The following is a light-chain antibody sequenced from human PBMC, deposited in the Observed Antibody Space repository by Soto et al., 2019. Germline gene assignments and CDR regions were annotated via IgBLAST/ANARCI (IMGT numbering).Light chain of an antibody. J-gene: IGKJ5*01. CDR2: AGS. V-gene: IGKV1-39*01. Sequence: DIQMTKSPSSLSASVGDRVTITCGSSQSISSYLNWYQQKPGKAPKLLIYAGSSLPSGVPSRFSGSGSGTDFTLTISSLQPEDIATYYCQQYDNLPPFTFGQGTRLEI. CDR3: QQYDNLPPFT. CDR1: QSISSY.